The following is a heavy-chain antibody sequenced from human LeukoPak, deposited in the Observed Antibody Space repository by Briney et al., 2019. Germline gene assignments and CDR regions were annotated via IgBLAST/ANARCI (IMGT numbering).Heavy chain of an antibody. Sequence: SETLSLTCTVSGGSISSYYWSWIRQPPGKGLEWIGYIYYSGSTNYNPSLKSRVTISVDTSKNQFSLKLSSVTAADTAVYYCARGGSSTIYYYYYGMDVWGQGTTVTVSS. CDR2: IYYSGST. CDR3: ARGGSSTIYYYYYGMDV. D-gene: IGHD2-15*01. V-gene: IGHV4-59*01. J-gene: IGHJ6*02. CDR1: GGSISSYY.